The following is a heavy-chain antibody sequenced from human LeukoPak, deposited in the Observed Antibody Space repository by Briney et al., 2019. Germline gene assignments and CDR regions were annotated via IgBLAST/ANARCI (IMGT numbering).Heavy chain of an antibody. D-gene: IGHD3-3*01. CDR2: INPNSGGT. Sequence: ASVKVSCKASGYTFTGYYMHWVRQAPEQGLEWMGWINPNSGGTNYAQKFQGRVTMTRDTSISTAYMELSRLRSDDTAVYYCAVRFLEWLAGNDAFDIWGQGTMVTVSS. J-gene: IGHJ3*02. V-gene: IGHV1-2*02. CDR1: GYTFTGYY. CDR3: AVRFLEWLAGNDAFDI.